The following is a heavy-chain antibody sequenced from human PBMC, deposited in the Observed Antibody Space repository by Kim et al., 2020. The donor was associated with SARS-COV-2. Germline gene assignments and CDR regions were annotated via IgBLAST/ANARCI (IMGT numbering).Heavy chain of an antibody. CDR1: GFTVSSNY. CDR3: ASLRYSSSWYGVDY. V-gene: IGHV3-66*01. Sequence: GGSLRLSCAASGFTVSSNYMSWVRQAPGKGLEWVSVIYSGGSTYYADSVKGSFTISRDNSKNTPYLQMNSLRAEDTAVYYCASLRYSSSWYGVDYWGQGT. CDR2: IYSGGST. D-gene: IGHD6-13*01. J-gene: IGHJ4*02.